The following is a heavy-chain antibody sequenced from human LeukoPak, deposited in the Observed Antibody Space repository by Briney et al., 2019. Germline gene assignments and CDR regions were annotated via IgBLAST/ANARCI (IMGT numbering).Heavy chain of an antibody. V-gene: IGHV3-21*01. J-gene: IGHJ4*02. CDR2: ISSSSSYI. CDR1: GFIFSSYY. D-gene: IGHD5-18*01. CDR3: ARDNAWIQLWLYSY. Sequence: GGSLRLSCAASGFIFSSYYMNWVRQAPGKGLEWVSSISSSSSYIYYADSVKGRFTISRDNAKNSLYLQMNSLRAEDTAVYYCARDNAWIQLWLYSYWGQGTLVTVSS.